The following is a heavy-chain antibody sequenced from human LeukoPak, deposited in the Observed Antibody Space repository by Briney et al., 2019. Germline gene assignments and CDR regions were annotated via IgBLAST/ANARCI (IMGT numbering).Heavy chain of an antibody. J-gene: IGHJ4*02. D-gene: IGHD3-16*01. CDR1: GFTFSSDW. CDR2: ISTDGSTT. Sequence: GGSLRLSCAASGFTFSSDWMHWVRQAPGKGLVWVSRISTDGSTTYSADSVKGRFTISRDNTKNTLYLQMNSLRAEDTAVYYCLRGRSSSYGYFDYWGQGVLVTVSS. CDR3: LRGRSSSYGYFDY. V-gene: IGHV3-74*01.